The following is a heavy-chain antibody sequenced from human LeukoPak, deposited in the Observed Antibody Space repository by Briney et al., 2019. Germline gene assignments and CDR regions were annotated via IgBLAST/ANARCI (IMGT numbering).Heavy chain of an antibody. D-gene: IGHD5-12*01. J-gene: IGHJ4*02. V-gene: IGHV4-39*01. CDR2: VSHSGSI. Sequence: SETLSLTCTVSGGSISSSSYSWGWIRQPPGEGLEWIGSVSHSGSINYDPSLKNRVTISVDTSKNQFSLKLSSVTAADTAVYYCWAIVTTIKLDFWGQGTLVTVSS. CDR3: WAIVTTIKLDF. CDR1: GGSISSSSYS.